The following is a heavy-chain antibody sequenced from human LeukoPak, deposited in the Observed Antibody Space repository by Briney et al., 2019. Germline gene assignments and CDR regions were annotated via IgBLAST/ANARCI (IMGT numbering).Heavy chain of an antibody. CDR3: ARGSIAVALDY. CDR2: ISWDGGST. V-gene: IGHV3-43*01. CDR1: GFTFDDYT. Sequence: GGSLRLSCAASGFTFDDYTMHWVRQAPGKGLEWVSLISWDGGSTYYADSVKGRFTISRDNGKNSLYLQMNSLRTEDTALYYCARGSIAVALDYWGQGTLVTVSS. D-gene: IGHD6-19*01. J-gene: IGHJ4*02.